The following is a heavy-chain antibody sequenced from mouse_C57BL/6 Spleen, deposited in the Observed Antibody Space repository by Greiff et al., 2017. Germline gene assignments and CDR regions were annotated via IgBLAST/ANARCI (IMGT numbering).Heavy chain of an antibody. CDR2: IRNKANNHAT. CDR1: GFTFSDAW. V-gene: IGHV6-6*01. D-gene: IGHD4-1*01. Sequence: EVQLVESGGGLVQPGGSMKLSCAASGFTFSDAWMDWVRQSPEKGLEWVAEIRNKANNHATYYAESVKGRFTISRDDSKSSVYLQMNSLRAEDTGIYYCTRAELVYWYFDVWGTGTTVTVSS. CDR3: TRAELVYWYFDV. J-gene: IGHJ1*03.